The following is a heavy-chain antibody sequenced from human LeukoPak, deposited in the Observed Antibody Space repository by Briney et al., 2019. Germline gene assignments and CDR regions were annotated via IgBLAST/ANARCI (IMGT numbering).Heavy chain of an antibody. CDR3: AKESCTSRCNFDY. J-gene: IGHJ4*02. D-gene: IGHD2-2*01. CDR2: ITTDGAHI. CDR1: GFTFSSFA. V-gene: IGHV3-23*01. Sequence: HPGGSLRLSCAASGFTFSSFAMSWVRQAPGKGLEWVSAITTDGAHIYNADSVKGRFTISRDNSRNTLYLQMNSLRAEDTAVYYCAKESCTSRCNFDYWGQGTLVTVSS.